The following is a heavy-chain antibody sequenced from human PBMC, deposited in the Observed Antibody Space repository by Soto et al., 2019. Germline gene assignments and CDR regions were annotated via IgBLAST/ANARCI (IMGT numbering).Heavy chain of an antibody. D-gene: IGHD4-17*01. Sequence: EVQLVESGGGLVQPGGSLRLSCAASGFTFSSYWLHWVRQAPGKGLVWVSRINSDGSSTSYADSVKGRFTISRDNAKNTLYLQMNSLRAEDTAEYYCARESYGDYVGAYYYCYGMDVWGQGTTVTVSS. CDR1: GFTFSSYW. CDR2: INSDGSST. V-gene: IGHV3-74*01. CDR3: ARESYGDYVGAYYYCYGMDV. J-gene: IGHJ6*02.